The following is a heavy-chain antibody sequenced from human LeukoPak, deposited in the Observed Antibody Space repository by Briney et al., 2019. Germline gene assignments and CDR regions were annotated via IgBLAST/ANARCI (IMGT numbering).Heavy chain of an antibody. Sequence: SETLSLTCTVSGYSISSDYYWAWIRQPPGKGLEWIGSIYYSGSTYYNPSLKSRVTISVDTSKNQFSLKLTSVTAADTAVYYCARYDFNKYFDYWGQGILVTVSS. J-gene: IGHJ4*02. CDR3: ARYDFNKYFDY. V-gene: IGHV4-38-2*02. CDR1: GYSISSDYY. CDR2: IYYSGST. D-gene: IGHD3-3*01.